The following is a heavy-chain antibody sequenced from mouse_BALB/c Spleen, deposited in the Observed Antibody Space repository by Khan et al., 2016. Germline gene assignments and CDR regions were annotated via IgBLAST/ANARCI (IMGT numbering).Heavy chain of an antibody. CDR3: VSYGYYAMDY. J-gene: IGHJ4*01. D-gene: IGHD1-1*02. Sequence: EVQLQESGPDLVTPSQSLSLTCTVTDYSITSGYSWHWIRQFPGNKLEWMGYIHYSGSTNYNPSLKSRISITRDTSKNQFFLQLKSVTTEDTATNYCVSYGYYAMDYWGQGTSVTVSS. V-gene: IGHV3-1*02. CDR1: DYSITSGYS. CDR2: IHYSGST.